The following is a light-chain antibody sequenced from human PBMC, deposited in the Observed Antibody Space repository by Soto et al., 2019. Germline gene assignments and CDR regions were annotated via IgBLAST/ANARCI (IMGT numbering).Light chain of an antibody. J-gene: IGKJ5*01. CDR1: HTIATY. CDR3: QQRDYWQVT. CDR2: GAS. V-gene: IGKV1-39*01. Sequence: IQMTQSSSSLSASVGDGVTLTCRASHTIATYLNWYQQKPGQVPEVLIYGASRLHVGVPSRFTGSGYGTDFTLTINNLQPEDFAIYYCQQRDYWQVTFGQGTRLEIK.